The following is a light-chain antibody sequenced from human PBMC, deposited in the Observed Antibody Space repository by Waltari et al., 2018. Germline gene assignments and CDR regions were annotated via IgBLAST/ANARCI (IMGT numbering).Light chain of an antibody. CDR3: QAWDSSLA. CDR1: KLGDKY. CDR2: QGS. Sequence: SYELTQPPSVSVSPGQTASITCSGAKLGDKYACWYQHRPGQCPVLGIYQGSERPSGIPERFSGANSGNTATLTISGTQAMDEADYYCQAWDSSLAFGGGTKLTVL. J-gene: IGLJ3*02. V-gene: IGLV3-1*01.